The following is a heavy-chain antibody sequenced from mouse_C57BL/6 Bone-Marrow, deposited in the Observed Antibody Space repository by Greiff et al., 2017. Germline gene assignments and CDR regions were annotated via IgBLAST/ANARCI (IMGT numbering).Heavy chain of an antibody. D-gene: IGHD2-4*01. J-gene: IGHJ3*01. V-gene: IGHV1-63*01. Sequence: QVQLKQSGAELVRPGTSVKMSCKASGYTFTNYWIGWAKQRPGHGLELIGDIYPGGGYTNYNETFKGKATLTADKSSSTAYMQFSRLTSEDSAIYYCARFGDYDGFAYWGQGTLVTVSA. CDR1: GYTFTNYW. CDR2: IYPGGGYT. CDR3: ARFGDYDGFAY.